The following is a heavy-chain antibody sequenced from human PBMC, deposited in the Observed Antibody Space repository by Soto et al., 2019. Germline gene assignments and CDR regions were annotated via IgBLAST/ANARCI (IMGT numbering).Heavy chain of an antibody. CDR3: ARGNGCNLD. D-gene: IGHD2-8*01. CDR2: ISYNGNT. J-gene: IGHJ4*02. Sequence: PSETLSLTCTVSGGSFSNHYWSWIRQPPGKGLEWIGYISYNGNTNYNPSLKSRVTILVDTSKSQFSLKLSSVTAADTAVYYCARGNGCNLDWGQGALVTVSS. CDR1: GGSFSNHY. V-gene: IGHV4-59*11.